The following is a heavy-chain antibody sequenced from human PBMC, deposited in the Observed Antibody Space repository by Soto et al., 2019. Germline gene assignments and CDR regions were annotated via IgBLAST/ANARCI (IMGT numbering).Heavy chain of an antibody. CDR1: GGSFSGYY. CDR3: ARSSGDDFFYYGMDV. J-gene: IGHJ6*02. Sequence: SETLSLTCAVYGGSFSGYYWSWIRQPPGKGLEWIGEINHSGSTNYNPSLKSRVTISVDTSKNQFSLKLTSVTAADTAVYYCARSSGDDFFYYGMDVWGHGTTVTVSS. CDR2: INHSGST. V-gene: IGHV4-34*01. D-gene: IGHD4-17*01.